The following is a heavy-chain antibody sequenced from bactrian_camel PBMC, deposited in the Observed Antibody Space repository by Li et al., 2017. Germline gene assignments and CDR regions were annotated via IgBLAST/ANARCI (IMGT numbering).Heavy chain of an antibody. D-gene: IGHD1*01. CDR3: AAGDYCLGSLPPQWHFPY. Sequence: HVQLVESGGGSVQAGGSLRLSCTASGYTVCVAWFRQAPGNEREGVASILTGVQRTYYSDSVKGRFTISQDNAKRTLTLQMNNVEPEDTAMYFCAAGDYCLGSLPPQWHFPYWGQGTQVTVS. J-gene: IGHJ4*01. CDR2: ILTGVQRT. V-gene: IGHV3S1*01. CDR1: GYTVC.